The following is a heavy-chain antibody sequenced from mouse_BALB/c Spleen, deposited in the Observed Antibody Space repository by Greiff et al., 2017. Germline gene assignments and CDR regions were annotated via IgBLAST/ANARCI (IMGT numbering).Heavy chain of an antibody. CDR1: GFTFTDYY. Sequence: EVPVVESGGGLVQPGGSLRLSCATSGFTFTDYYMSWVRQPPGKALEWLGFIRNKANGYTTEYSASVKGRFTISRDNSQSILYLQMNTLRAEDSATYYCARGIDYGYFDVWGAGTTVTVSS. CDR3: ARGIDYGYFDV. J-gene: IGHJ1*01. V-gene: IGHV7-3*02. CDR2: IRNKANGYTT.